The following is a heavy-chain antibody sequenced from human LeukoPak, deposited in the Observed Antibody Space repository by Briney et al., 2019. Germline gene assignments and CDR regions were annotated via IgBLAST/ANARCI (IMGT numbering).Heavy chain of an antibody. J-gene: IGHJ3*02. Sequence: SGGSLRLSCAASGFTFSSYAMSWVRQAPGKGLEWVSAISGSGGSTYYADSVKGRFTISRDNSKNTLYLQMNSLRAEDTAVYYCANPAAYSSGWYRPDAFDIWGQGTMVTVSS. CDR2: ISGSGGST. CDR1: GFTFSSYA. V-gene: IGHV3-23*01. CDR3: ANPAAYSSGWYRPDAFDI. D-gene: IGHD6-19*01.